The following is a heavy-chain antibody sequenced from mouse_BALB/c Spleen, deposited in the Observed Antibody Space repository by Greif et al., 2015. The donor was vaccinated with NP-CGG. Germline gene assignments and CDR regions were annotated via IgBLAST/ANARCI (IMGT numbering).Heavy chain of an antibody. V-gene: IGHV1S130*01. Sequence: VQLQQSGSVLVRPGASVKLSCKASGYTFTSSWMHWAKQRSGQGLEWIGEIHPSSGNTNYNEMFKGKATLTVDTSSSTAYVDLSSLTSEDSAVYYCSKSGDYDNSFDYWGQGTTLTVSS. CDR3: SKSGDYDNSFDY. J-gene: IGHJ2*01. D-gene: IGHD2-4*01. CDR2: IHPSSGNT. CDR1: GYTFTSSW.